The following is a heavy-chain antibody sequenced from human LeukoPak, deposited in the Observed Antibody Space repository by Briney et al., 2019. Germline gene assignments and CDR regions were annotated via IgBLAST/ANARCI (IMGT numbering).Heavy chain of an antibody. CDR2: IYYSGST. D-gene: IGHD3-3*01. V-gene: IGHV4-59*01. J-gene: IGHJ5*02. Sequence: SETLSLTCTVSGGSISSYYWSWIRQPPGKGLERIGYIYYSGSTNYNPSLKSRVTISVDTSKNQFSLKLSSVTAADTAVYYCARRFTIFGVVPGWFDPWGQGTLVTVSS. CDR1: GGSISSYY. CDR3: ARRFTIFGVVPGWFDP.